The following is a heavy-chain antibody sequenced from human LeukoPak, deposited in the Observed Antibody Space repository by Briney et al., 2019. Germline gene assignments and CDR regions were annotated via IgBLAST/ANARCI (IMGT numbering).Heavy chain of an antibody. J-gene: IGHJ4*02. CDR2: ISGSGSGGSA. CDR3: AKLLAVTNSYYFNY. D-gene: IGHD6-19*01. V-gene: IGHV3-23*01. Sequence: GGSLRLSCAASGFTFSSYAMSWVRQAPGKGLEWVSTISGSGSGGSAYYADSVKGRFTVSRDNSKDTLYLQMNSLRAEDTAVYYCAKLLAVTNSYYFNYWGQGTLVTVSS. CDR1: GFTFSSYA.